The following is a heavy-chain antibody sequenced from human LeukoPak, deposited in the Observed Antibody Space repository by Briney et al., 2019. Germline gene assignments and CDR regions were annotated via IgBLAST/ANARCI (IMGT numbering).Heavy chain of an antibody. CDR2: INWNGGST. CDR3: ARGIAADGQAAFDI. V-gene: IGHV3-20*04. D-gene: IGHD6-13*01. J-gene: IGHJ3*02. Sequence: GGSLRLSCAASGFTFDDYGMSWVRQAPGKGLEWVSGINWNGGSTGYADSVKGRFTISRDNAKNSLYLQMNSLRAEDTALYYCARGIAADGQAAFDIWGQGTMVTVSS. CDR1: GFTFDDYG.